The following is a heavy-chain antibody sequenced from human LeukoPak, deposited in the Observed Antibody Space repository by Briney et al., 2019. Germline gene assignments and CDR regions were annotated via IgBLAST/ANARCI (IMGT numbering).Heavy chain of an antibody. D-gene: IGHD1-26*01. CDR1: GGSISSGDYY. Sequence: SQTLSLTCTVSGGSISSGDYYWSWIRQPPGKGLEWIGYIYYSGSTNYNPSLKSRVTISVDTSKNQFSLKLSSVTAADTAVYYCARLPPPYYSGSYFDYWGQGTLVTVSS. J-gene: IGHJ4*02. CDR3: ARLPPPYYSGSYFDY. CDR2: IYYSGST. V-gene: IGHV4-61*08.